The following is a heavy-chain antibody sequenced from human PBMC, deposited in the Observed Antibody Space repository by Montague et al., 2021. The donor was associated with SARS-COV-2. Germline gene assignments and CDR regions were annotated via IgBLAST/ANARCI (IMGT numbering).Heavy chain of an antibody. CDR1: GGSISRYF. J-gene: IGHJ4*02. D-gene: IGHD3-16*01. CDR2: VHDIESS. Sequence: SETLSLTCTVSGGSISRYFWNWIWQTPGKGLEWMGYVHDIESSIYNPSLQSRITILLDTPKNQFSLRLNAVTAADTAVYYCARVTLGGRDGRTRQYDGLDSWGQGILVTVSS. V-gene: IGHV4-59*01. CDR3: ARVTLGGRDGRTRQYDGLDS.